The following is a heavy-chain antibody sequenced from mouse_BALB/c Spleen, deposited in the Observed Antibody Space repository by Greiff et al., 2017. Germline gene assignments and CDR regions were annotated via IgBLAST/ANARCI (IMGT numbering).Heavy chain of an antibody. CDR2: ITYSGST. Sequence: EVKLMESGPGLVKPSQSLSLTCTVTGYSITSDYAWNWIRQFPGNKLEWMGYITYSGSTSYNPSLKSRISITRDTSKNQFFLQLNSVTTEDTATYYCARKRYYAMDYWGQGTSVTVSS. V-gene: IGHV3-2*02. CDR3: ARKRYYAMDY. J-gene: IGHJ4*01. CDR1: GYSITSDYA.